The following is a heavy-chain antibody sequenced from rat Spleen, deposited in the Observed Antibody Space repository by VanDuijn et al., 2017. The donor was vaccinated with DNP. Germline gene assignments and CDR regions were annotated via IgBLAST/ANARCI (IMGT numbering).Heavy chain of an antibody. CDR1: GITFSDPN. D-gene: IGHD1-4*01. Sequence: EVQLVESGGGLVQPGRSLKLSCTVSGITFSDPNMAWVRQAPTKGLEWVATISYDGSDTYYRDSVKGRFTISRDNAKSTLYLQMDSLRSEDTATYYCAGRPPPTRGPFDYWGQGVTVTVSS. CDR3: AGRPPPTRGPFDY. CDR2: ISYDGSDT. V-gene: IGHV5-7*01. J-gene: IGHJ2*01.